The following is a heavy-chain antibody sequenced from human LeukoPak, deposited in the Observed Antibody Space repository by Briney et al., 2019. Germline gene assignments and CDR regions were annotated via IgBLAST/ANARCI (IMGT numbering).Heavy chain of an antibody. CDR3: AKALAGYFDY. CDR2: MSGVGVST. Sequence: PGGSLRLSCTASGFTFSNFAMSWVRQAPGKGLGWVSSMSGVGVSTYYADSVEGRFTISRDNFKNTLYLQMHSLRAEDTAVYYCAKALAGYFDYWGQGTLVTVSS. V-gene: IGHV3-23*01. J-gene: IGHJ4*02. CDR1: GFTFSNFA.